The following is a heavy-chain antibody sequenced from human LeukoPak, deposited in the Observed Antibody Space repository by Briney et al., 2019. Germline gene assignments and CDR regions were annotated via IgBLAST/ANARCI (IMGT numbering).Heavy chain of an antibody. J-gene: IGHJ6*02. CDR2: INSDGSST. D-gene: IGHD3-16*02. Sequence: GGSLRLSCAASGFTFSGYWMHWVRQAPGKGLVWVSRINSDGSSTTYADSVKGRFTISRDNAKNTLYLQMNRLRAEDTAVYYCATDRSYGMDVWGQGTTVTVSS. CDR1: GFTFSGYW. CDR3: ATDRSYGMDV. V-gene: IGHV3-74*01.